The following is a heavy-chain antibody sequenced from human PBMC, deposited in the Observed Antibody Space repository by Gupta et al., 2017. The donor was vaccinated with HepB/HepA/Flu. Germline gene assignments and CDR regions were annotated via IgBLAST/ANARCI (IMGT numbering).Heavy chain of an antibody. CDR1: GLTLTGTA. Sequence: EVHLLQSGGGLVQPGGSLRLSCAASGLTLTGTAMSWVRQAPGKGLEWVSGIGSDMRTHYADSVKGRFTISRDNSQNTVPLEMNSLRAEDTAVDYGAKDLHFWSAMDVWGEGTTGTVSS. V-gene: IGHV3-23*01. J-gene: IGHJ6*03. D-gene: IGHD3-3*02. CDR3: AKDLHFWSAMDV. CDR2: IGSDMRT.